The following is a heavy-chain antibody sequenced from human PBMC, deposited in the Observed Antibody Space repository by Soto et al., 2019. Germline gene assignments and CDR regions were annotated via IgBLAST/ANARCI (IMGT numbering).Heavy chain of an antibody. V-gene: IGHV4-31*11. Sequence: QVQLRESGPGLVKPSQTLSLTCGVSGYSITTAGHYWSWIRQHPEKGLEWLGYIAYSGFSYYNPSLQGRVSISADTSKNLFSLEIRSVTAADTAIYFCARNRGDTPHYYYMDVWGKGTTVTVSS. J-gene: IGHJ6*03. CDR1: GYSITTAGHY. D-gene: IGHD3-10*01. CDR2: IAYSGFS. CDR3: ARNRGDTPHYYYMDV.